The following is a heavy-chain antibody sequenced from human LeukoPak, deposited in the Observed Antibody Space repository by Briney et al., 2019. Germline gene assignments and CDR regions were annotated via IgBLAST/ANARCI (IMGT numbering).Heavy chain of an antibody. CDR1: GGTFSSYA. Sequence: GASVKVSCKASGGTFSSYAISWVRQAPGQGLEWMGGIIPIFGTANYAQKFQGRVTITTDESTSTAYMELSSLRSEDTAVYYCARYYDSSGYAYYFDYWGQGTLVTISS. CDR3: ARYYDSSGYAYYFDY. CDR2: IIPIFGTA. J-gene: IGHJ4*02. D-gene: IGHD3-22*01. V-gene: IGHV1-69*05.